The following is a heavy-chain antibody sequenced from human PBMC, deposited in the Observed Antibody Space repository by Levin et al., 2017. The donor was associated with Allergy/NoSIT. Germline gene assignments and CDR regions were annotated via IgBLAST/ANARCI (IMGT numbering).Heavy chain of an antibody. CDR2: IYDTGNT. CDR1: GGSISSDN. D-gene: IGHD3-16*02. Sequence: SQTLSLTCTVSGGSISSDNWSWIRQPPGKGLEWIGYIYDTGNTNYNPSLKSRVTLSVDPSKNQFSLKLSSVTPADTAEYYCGIFVWGNYRGCDYWGQGTLVTV. J-gene: IGHJ4*02. CDR3: GIFVWGNYRGCDY. V-gene: IGHV4-59*01.